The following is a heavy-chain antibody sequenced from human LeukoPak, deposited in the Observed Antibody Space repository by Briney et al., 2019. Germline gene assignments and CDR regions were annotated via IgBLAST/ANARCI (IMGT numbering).Heavy chain of an antibody. CDR2: ISYDGSNK. D-gene: IGHD3-9*01. J-gene: IGHJ6*02. Sequence: GRSLRLSCGASGFTFSSYAMHWVRQAPGKGVEWVAVISYDGSNKYYADSVKRRFTISRNNSKNTLYLQMNSLRAEDTAVYYCARDRANYNILTGYYSSVGMDVWGQGTTVTASS. V-gene: IGHV3-30-3*01. CDR3: ARDRANYNILTGYYSSVGMDV. CDR1: GFTFSSYA.